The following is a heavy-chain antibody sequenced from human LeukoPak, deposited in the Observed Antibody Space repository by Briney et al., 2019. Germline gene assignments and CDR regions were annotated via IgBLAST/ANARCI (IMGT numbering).Heavy chain of an antibody. CDR3: VKSRGRYDNSGWRTFDY. Sequence: GGSLRLSCAASGFAFSSSAMHWVRQAPGKGLEWVSVISGSGDITHYADSVKGRFTISRDNSKNTLYLQMNSLRAEDTAVYYCVKSRGRYDNSGWRTFDYWGQGTLVTVSS. J-gene: IGHJ4*02. V-gene: IGHV3-23*01. D-gene: IGHD6-19*01. CDR1: GFAFSSSA. CDR2: ISGSGDIT.